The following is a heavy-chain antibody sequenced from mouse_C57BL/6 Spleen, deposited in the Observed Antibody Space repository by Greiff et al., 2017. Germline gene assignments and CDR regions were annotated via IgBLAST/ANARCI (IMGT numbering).Heavy chain of an antibody. CDR3: AGGAGVEY. Sequence: VQLQQSGPELVKPGASVKISCKASGYAFSSSCMNWVKQSPGKGLEWIGRIYPGDGDTNYNGKFKGKATLTADKSSSTAYMQLSSLTSEDSAVYFCAGGAGVEYWGQGTTLTVSA. V-gene: IGHV1-82*01. CDR1: GYAFSSSC. CDR2: IYPGDGDT. D-gene: IGHD3-3*01. J-gene: IGHJ2*01.